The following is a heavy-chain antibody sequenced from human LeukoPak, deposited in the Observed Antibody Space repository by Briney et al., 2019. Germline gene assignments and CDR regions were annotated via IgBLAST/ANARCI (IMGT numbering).Heavy chain of an antibody. CDR3: AKQSYARSLGE. Sequence: GGSLRLSCATSGFPFSDFSMSWVRQAPGKGLEWISTTNSGGTSTYYAGSVKGRFTISRDNSKNTLYLQMSSLRVEDTAVYYCAKQSYARSLGEGGPGTLVSVSS. D-gene: IGHD2-8*01. V-gene: IGHV3-23*01. CDR2: TNSGGTST. J-gene: IGHJ4*02. CDR1: GFPFSDFS.